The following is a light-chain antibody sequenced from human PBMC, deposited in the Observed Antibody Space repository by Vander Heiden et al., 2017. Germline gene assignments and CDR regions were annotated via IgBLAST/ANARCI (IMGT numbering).Light chain of an antibody. V-gene: IGLV2-11*01. J-gene: IGLJ2*01. Sequence: SPGQSVTISCTGTSSDVGNYNSVSWYQQHPGKAPKLMIYDVSKRPSGVPDRFSGSKSGNTASLTISGLQAEDEADYYCCSYAGSYTSWVFGGGTKLTVL. CDR3: CSYAGSYTSWV. CDR2: DVS. CDR1: SSDVGNYNS.